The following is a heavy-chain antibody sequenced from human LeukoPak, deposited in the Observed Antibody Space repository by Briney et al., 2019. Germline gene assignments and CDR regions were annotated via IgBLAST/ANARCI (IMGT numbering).Heavy chain of an antibody. Sequence: GGSLRLSCAASGFTFSTCWMHWVRQAPGKGLVWVARIRPEGTTTAYADSVKGRFTISRDNAKNTLFLRMNSLSAEDTAVYYCARDLDWILFDYWGQGTLVTVSS. CDR1: GFTFSTCW. CDR2: IRPEGTTT. J-gene: IGHJ4*02. D-gene: IGHD3-9*01. V-gene: IGHV3-74*03. CDR3: ARDLDWILFDY.